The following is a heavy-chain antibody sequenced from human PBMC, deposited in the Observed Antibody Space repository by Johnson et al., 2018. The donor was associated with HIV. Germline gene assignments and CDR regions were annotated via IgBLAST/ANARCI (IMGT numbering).Heavy chain of an antibody. Sequence: QVQLVESGGGVVQTGTSLRLSCAASGFTFNTYGMHWVRQAPGKGLEWVSLIHSGGTTFYADSVRGRFTISRDSSKNTVYLQVNSLRGEDTALYYCIKETGANSAFDIWGQGTTVTVSS. J-gene: IGHJ3*02. CDR2: IHSGGTT. V-gene: IGHV3-NL1*01. D-gene: IGHD1-7*01. CDR1: GFTFNTYG. CDR3: IKETGANSAFDI.